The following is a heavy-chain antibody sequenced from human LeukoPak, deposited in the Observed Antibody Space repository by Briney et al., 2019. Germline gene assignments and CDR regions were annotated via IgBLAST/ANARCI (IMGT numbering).Heavy chain of an antibody. CDR1: GPTFSVYA. D-gene: IGHD5-12*01. Sequence: PGGPLRLSCAASGPTFSVYAMSWVRQAPGKGLEWVSGISGSGPGTYYADSVKGRFTISRDNSKNTLYLQMNSLSAEDTAVFYCARGGGYSGYLFYFDSWGQGTLVSVSS. CDR3: ARGGGYSGYLFYFDS. CDR2: ISGSGPGT. J-gene: IGHJ4*02. V-gene: IGHV3-23*01.